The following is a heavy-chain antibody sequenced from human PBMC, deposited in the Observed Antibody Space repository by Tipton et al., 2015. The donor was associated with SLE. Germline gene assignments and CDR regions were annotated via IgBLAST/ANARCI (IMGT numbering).Heavy chain of an antibody. D-gene: IGHD7-27*01. V-gene: IGHV4-61*02. CDR1: GGSISSGSYY. Sequence: TLSLTCTVSGGSISSGSYYWSWIRQPAGKGLEWIGRIYTSGSTNYNPSLKSRVTISVDTSKNQFSLKLSSVTAADTVVYYCARPTGDKWAFDIWGQGTMVTVSS. CDR3: ARPTGDKWAFDI. CDR2: IYTSGST. J-gene: IGHJ3*02.